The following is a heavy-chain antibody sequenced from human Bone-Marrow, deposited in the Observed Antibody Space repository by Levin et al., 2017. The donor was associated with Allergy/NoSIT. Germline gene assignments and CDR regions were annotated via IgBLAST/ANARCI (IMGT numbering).Heavy chain of an antibody. Sequence: SETLSLTCTVSGGSISSSSYYWGWIRQPPGKGLEWIGSIYYSGSTYYNPSLKSRVTISVDTSKNQFSLKLSSVTAADTAVYYCARPGGRYGMDVWGQGTTVTVSS. CDR2: IYYSGST. V-gene: IGHV4-39*01. CDR1: GGSISSSSYY. J-gene: IGHJ6*02. D-gene: IGHD3-16*01. CDR3: ARPGGRYGMDV.